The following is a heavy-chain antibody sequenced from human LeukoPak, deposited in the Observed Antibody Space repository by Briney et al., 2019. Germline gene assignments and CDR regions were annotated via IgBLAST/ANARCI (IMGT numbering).Heavy chain of an antibody. CDR1: GGSFSGYY. D-gene: IGHD2-2*01. V-gene: IGHV4-34*01. CDR2: INHSGSN. J-gene: IGHJ4*02. Sequence: SETLSLTCAGYGGSFSGYYWSWIRQPPGKGLEWIGEINHSGSNNYNPSLKSRVTVSVDTSKNQFSLKLSSVTAADTAVYYCARAAPLGYCSSTSCYGVDYWGQGTLVTVSS. CDR3: ARAAPLGYCSSTSCYGVDY.